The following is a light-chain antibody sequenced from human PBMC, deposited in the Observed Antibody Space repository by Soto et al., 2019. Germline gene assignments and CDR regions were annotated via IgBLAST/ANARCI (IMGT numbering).Light chain of an antibody. CDR3: QHYNSYSEA. CDR1: QTISSW. CDR2: KAS. V-gene: IGKV1-5*03. Sequence: DIQMTQSPSTLSGSVGDRFTITCRASQTISSWLAWYQQTPGKAPKLLIYKASTLKSGVPSRFSGSGAGTECTLPISSLQPDDVATDYCQHYNSYSEAFGQGTKVDIK. J-gene: IGKJ1*01.